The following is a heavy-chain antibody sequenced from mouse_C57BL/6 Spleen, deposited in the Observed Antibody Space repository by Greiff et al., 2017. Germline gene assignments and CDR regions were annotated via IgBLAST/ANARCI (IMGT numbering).Heavy chain of an antibody. CDR2: INPNYGTT. CDR3: ATEGITTVPPWFAY. J-gene: IGHJ3*01. V-gene: IGHV1-39*01. Sequence: VQLKQSGPELVKPGASVKISCKASGYSFTDYNMNWVKQSNGKSLEWIGVINPNYGTTSYNQKFKGKATLTVDQSSSTAYMQLNSLTSEDSAVYYCATEGITTVPPWFAYWGQGTLVTVSA. D-gene: IGHD1-1*01. CDR1: GYSFTDYN.